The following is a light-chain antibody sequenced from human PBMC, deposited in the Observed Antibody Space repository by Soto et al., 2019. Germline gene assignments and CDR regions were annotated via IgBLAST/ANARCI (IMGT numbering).Light chain of an antibody. CDR3: QQLKSYPLS. V-gene: IGKV1-9*01. CDR2: AAS. CDR1: QDISSY. Sequence: GARVTITCRTSQDISSYLAWYQQKPGKAPQLLISAASTLQSGVPSRFSGSGSGTEFTLTISSLQPEDFATYYCQQLKSYPLSFGGGTKVEI. J-gene: IGKJ4*01.